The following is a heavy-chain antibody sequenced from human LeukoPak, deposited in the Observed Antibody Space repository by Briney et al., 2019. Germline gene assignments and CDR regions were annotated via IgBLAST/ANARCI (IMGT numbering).Heavy chain of an antibody. CDR3: ARDCPQLELCH. V-gene: IGHV3-74*01. D-gene: IGHD1-7*01. CDR1: GFTFSSYW. J-gene: IGHJ4*02. Sequence: GGSLRLSCAASGFTFSSYWMHWVRQAPGKGLVWVSRINSDGSSTNYADSVKGRFTISRDNAKNTLYLQMNSLRAEDTAVYYCARDCPQLELCHWGQGTLVTVSS. CDR2: INSDGSST.